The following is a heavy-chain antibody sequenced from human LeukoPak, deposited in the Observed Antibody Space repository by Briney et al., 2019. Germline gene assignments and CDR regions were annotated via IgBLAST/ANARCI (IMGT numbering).Heavy chain of an antibody. CDR1: GFSFSSSE. J-gene: IGHJ3*02. D-gene: IGHD6-6*01. Sequence: PGGSLRLSCAASGFSFSSSEMNWVRQAPGKGPEWVSHINSGGSTKYYADSVRGRFTMSRDNAKNSLYLQVISLRAEDTAVYYCARGPSIAARYDAFDIWGQGTMVTVSS. CDR3: ARGPSIAARYDAFDI. V-gene: IGHV3-48*03. CDR2: INSGGSTK.